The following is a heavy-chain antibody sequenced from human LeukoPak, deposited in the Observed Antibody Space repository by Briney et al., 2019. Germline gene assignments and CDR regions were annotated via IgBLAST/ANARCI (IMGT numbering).Heavy chain of an antibody. D-gene: IGHD2/OR15-2a*01. CDR3: AGHHPRNTVDF. Sequence: SETLSLTCTVSGGSISSYYWSWIRQPPGKGLEWIAYISDIGSINYNPSLKNRVTISLDTYKNQFCLKLSSVTAADTAVHYCAGHHPRNTVDFWGQGTLVTVSS. V-gene: IGHV4-59*08. J-gene: IGHJ4*02. CDR1: GGSISSYY. CDR2: ISDIGSI.